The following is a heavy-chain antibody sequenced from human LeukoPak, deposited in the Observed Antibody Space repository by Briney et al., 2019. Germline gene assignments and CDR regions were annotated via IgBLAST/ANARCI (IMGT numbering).Heavy chain of an antibody. J-gene: IGHJ4*02. Sequence: ASVKVSCKVSGYTLTELSMHWVRQAPGKGLEWMGGFDPEDGETIYAQKFQGRVTMTEDTSTDTAYMELSSLRSEDTAVYYCATVPFSYGSGNYHFDYWGQGTLVTVSS. CDR3: ATVPFSYGSGNYHFDY. CDR1: GYTLTELS. D-gene: IGHD3-10*01. CDR2: FDPEDGET. V-gene: IGHV1-24*01.